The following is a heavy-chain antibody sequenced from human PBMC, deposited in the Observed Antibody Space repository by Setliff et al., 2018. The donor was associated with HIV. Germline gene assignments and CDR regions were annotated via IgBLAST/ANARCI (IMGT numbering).Heavy chain of an antibody. V-gene: IGHV4-38-2*01. CDR1: GFSMSNFYY. Sequence: SETLSLTCDVSGFSMSNFYYWGWIRQPPGKGLEWIGSIYHSGSSNLNPSFERRVTISGVPSKNQFSLRLSSVTAADTAIYYCARGRDSVLTPLDYWGQGTLVTVSS. J-gene: IGHJ4*02. D-gene: IGHD3-10*01. CDR3: ARGRDSVLTPLDY. CDR2: IYHSGSS.